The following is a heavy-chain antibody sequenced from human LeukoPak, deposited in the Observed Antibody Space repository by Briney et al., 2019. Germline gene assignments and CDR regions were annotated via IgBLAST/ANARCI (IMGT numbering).Heavy chain of an antibody. CDR1: GGTFSSYA. CDR2: IIPIFGTA. V-gene: IGHV1-69*13. J-gene: IGHJ4*02. CDR3: AILNNLWFGESFGYFDY. Sequence: SVKVSYKASGGTFSSYAISWVRQAPGQGLEWMGGIIPIFGTANYAQKFQGRVTITADESTSTAYMELSSLRSEDTAVYYCAILNNLWFGESFGYFDYWGQGTLVTVSS. D-gene: IGHD3-10*01.